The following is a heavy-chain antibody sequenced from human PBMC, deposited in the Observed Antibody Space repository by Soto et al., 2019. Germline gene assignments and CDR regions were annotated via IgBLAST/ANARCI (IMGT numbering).Heavy chain of an antibody. CDR1: GGSISSYY. D-gene: IGHD6-19*01. CDR3: VAGNGWYGPLGY. Sequence: PSETLSLTCTVSGGSISSYYWSWIRQPPGKGLEWIGYIYYSGSTNYNPSRKSRVTISVDTSKNQFSLKLSSVTAADTAVYYCVAGNGWYGPLGYWGQGTLVT. CDR2: IYYSGST. V-gene: IGHV4-59*01. J-gene: IGHJ4*02.